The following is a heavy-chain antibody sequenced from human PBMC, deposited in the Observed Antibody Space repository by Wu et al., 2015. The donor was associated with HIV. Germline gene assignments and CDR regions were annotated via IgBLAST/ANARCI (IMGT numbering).Heavy chain of an antibody. V-gene: IGHV1-8*01. J-gene: IGHJ6*04. CDR1: GYTFTIYD. CDR3: ARGNCGGDCSSFYYYYYGMDI. CDR2: MNPNSGNT. Sequence: QVQLVQSGAEVKKPGASVKVSCQASGYTFTIYDINWVRQAPGQGLEWMGWMNPNSGNTGYAQKFQGRVTMTRNTSIGTAYMELSSLRSEDTAVXYCARGNCGGDCSSFYYYYYGMDIWANG. D-gene: IGHD2-21*02.